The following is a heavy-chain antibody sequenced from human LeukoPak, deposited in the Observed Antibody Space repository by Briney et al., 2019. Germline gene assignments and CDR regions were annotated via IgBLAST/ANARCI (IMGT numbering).Heavy chain of an antibody. CDR1: VYTFTSHD. CDR3: ATGRRVGPNTFGGVIVIPVRYYYYMVV. Sequence: GAAVKVSCKASVYTFTSHDINWVRQATGPGHEWMGWLDPNSGNTGLAQKFPGRVTITTNTSISTAYKELSSLRSEDTAVYYCATGRRVGPNTFGGVIVIPVRYYYYMVVWGKGTTVSVSS. D-gene: IGHD3-16*02. J-gene: IGHJ6*03. V-gene: IGHV1-8*03. CDR2: LDPNSGNT.